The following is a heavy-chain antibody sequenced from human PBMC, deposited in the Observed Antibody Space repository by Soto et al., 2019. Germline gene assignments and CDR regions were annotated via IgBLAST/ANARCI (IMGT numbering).Heavy chain of an antibody. CDR3: AGYVHGRGFKV. Sequence: QVQLVQSGAEVKKPGASVKVSCKPSGDTFTNFDLHWVRQAAGKGLEWLGWMRANSGDRGHAQKFRDRVSLTRDPSMSTAYMELRSLRAEATAVYYGAGYVHGRGFKVWGQGTLVIVSS. D-gene: IGHD2-15*01. J-gene: IGHJ4*02. CDR1: GDTFTNFD. CDR2: MRANSGDR. V-gene: IGHV1-8*01.